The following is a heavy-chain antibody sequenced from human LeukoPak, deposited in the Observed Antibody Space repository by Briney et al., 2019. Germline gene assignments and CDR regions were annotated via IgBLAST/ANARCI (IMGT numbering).Heavy chain of an antibody. CDR1: GYTFTGYY. Sequence: ASVKVSCAASGYTFTGYYLHWVRQAPGQGLEWMGWINPNSGGTMYAQTFQGRVTMTKDTSSSTAYLEVSRLRSDDTAVYFCARDRARVTMVRGVMNAFDIWGQGTMVTVSS. V-gene: IGHV1-2*02. D-gene: IGHD3-10*01. CDR2: INPNSGGT. CDR3: ARDRARVTMVRGVMNAFDI. J-gene: IGHJ3*02.